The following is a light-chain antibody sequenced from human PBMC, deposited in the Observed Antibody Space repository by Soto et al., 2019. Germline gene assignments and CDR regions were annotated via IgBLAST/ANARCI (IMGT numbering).Light chain of an antibody. Sequence: QSALTQPASVSGSPGQSITISCTGTSSDVGTYNYVSWYQQHPGKAPKLMIYDVSNRPSGVSNRFSGSKSGNTASLTISGLQAEDEADYYCSSYGASSTLFGGGTKLTVL. CDR1: SSDVGTYNY. J-gene: IGLJ3*02. CDR2: DVS. V-gene: IGLV2-14*01. CDR3: SSYGASSTL.